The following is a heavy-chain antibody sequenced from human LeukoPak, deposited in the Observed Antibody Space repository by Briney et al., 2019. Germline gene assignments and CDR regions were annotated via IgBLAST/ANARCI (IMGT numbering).Heavy chain of an antibody. J-gene: IGHJ4*02. CDR3: TRHYDSSGYPSLNYFDY. Sequence: SVKVSCKASGGTFSTYAISWVRQAPRQGLEWMGRVIPMFGTADYAQKFQGRVTITADKSTSTAYMELSSLRSGDTAVYYCTRHYDSSGYPSLNYFDYWGQGTLVTVSS. D-gene: IGHD3-22*01. CDR1: GGTFSTYA. V-gene: IGHV1-69*06. CDR2: VIPMFGTA.